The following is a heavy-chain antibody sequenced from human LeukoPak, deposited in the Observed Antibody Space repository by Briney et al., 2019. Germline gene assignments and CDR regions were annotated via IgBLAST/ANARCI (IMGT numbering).Heavy chain of an antibody. CDR2: IKQDGSEK. Sequence: GGSLRLSCAASGFTFSSYWMSWVRQAPGKGLEWVASIKQDGSEKYYVDSVKGRFTISRDNAKNSLYLQMNSLRAEDTAVYYCAREQPLAYCGGDCYSGVLDYWGQGTLVTVSS. CDR3: AREQPLAYCGGDCYSGVLDY. J-gene: IGHJ4*02. CDR1: GFTFSSYW. D-gene: IGHD2-21*02. V-gene: IGHV3-7*01.